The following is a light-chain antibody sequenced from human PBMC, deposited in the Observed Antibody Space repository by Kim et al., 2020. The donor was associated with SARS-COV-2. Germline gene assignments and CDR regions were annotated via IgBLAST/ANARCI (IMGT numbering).Light chain of an antibody. J-gene: IGLJ2*01. CDR2: QDS. V-gene: IGLV3-1*01. CDR1: KLGDKY. Sequence: SPGQAASITCSGDKLGDKYVCWYQQKPGQSPVLVIYQDSKRPSGIPERFSGSNSENTATLTISGTQAMDEADYYCQAWDSSTGVVFGGGTQLTVL. CDR3: QAWDSSTGVV.